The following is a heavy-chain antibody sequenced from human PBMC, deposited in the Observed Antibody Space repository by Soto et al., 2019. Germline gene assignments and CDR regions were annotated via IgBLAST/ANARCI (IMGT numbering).Heavy chain of an antibody. CDR2: IDPSDSYT. CDR3: ARLTSYGYYFDY. V-gene: IGHV5-10-1*01. Sequence: GESLKISCKGSGYSFTIYCISWVLQMPGKGLEWMGRIDPSDSYTNYSPSFQGHVTISADKSISTAYLQWSSLKASDTAMYYCARLTSYGYYFDYWGQGTLVTVSS. J-gene: IGHJ4*02. D-gene: IGHD5-18*01. CDR1: GYSFTIYC.